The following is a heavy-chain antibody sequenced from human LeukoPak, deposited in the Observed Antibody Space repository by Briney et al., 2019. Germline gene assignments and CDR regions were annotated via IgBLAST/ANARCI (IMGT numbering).Heavy chain of an antibody. D-gene: IGHD1-26*01. CDR1: GYTYRSHG. CDR2: ISGYTGDA. Sequence: ASVKVSCKASGYTYRSHGITWVRQAPGQALEWMGWISGYTGDAKYDQRFQGRVTLTADTSTNTAYMDLRSLVPDDTAVYYCARATKWTYASDIWGQGTVLTVSS. J-gene: IGHJ3*02. V-gene: IGHV1-18*01. CDR3: ARATKWTYASDI.